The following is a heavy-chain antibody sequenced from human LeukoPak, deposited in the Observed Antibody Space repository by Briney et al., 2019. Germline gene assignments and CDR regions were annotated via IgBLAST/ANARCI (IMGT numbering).Heavy chain of an antibody. V-gene: IGHV1-18*04. J-gene: IGHJ4*02. CDR3: ARVYDYVWGSRIRYYFDY. Sequence: ASVKVSCKASGYTFTGYYMHWVRQAPGQGLEWMGWISAYNGNTNYAQKLQGRVTMTTDTSTSTAYMELRSLRSDDTAVYYCARVYDYVWGSRIRYYFDYWGQGTLVTVSS. CDR2: ISAYNGNT. D-gene: IGHD3-16*01. CDR1: GYTFTGYY.